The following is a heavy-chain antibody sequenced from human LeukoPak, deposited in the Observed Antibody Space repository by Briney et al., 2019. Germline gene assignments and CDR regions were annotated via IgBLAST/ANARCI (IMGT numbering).Heavy chain of an antibody. D-gene: IGHD1-20*01. J-gene: IGHJ6*02. CDR1: GYTFTSYG. Sequence: ASVKVSCKASGYTFTSYGISWVRQAPGQGLEWMGWISAYNGNTNYAQKLQGRVTMTTDTSTSTGYMELRSLRSDDTAVYYCARGITGTLYYYYYGMDVWGQGTTVTVSS. CDR3: ARGITGTLYYYYYGMDV. V-gene: IGHV1-18*01. CDR2: ISAYNGNT.